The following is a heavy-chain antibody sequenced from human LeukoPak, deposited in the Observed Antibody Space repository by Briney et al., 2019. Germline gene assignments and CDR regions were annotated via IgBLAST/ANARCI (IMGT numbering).Heavy chain of an antibody. J-gene: IGHJ5*02. V-gene: IGHV3-23*01. CDR2: IRGSGGTT. CDR1: GFTFSSHS. D-gene: IGHD3/OR15-3a*01. CDR3: ANVLPGRTWFDT. Sequence: GGSLRLSCAASGFTFSSHSMSWVRQAPGQGLEWVSSIRGSGGTTYYADSVQGRSTISRDNSKNTLYLQMNSLRAEDTAIYYCANVLPGRTWFDTWGQGTLVTVSS.